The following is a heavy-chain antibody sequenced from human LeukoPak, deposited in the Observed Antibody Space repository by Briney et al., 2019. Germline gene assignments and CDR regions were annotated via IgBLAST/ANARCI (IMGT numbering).Heavy chain of an antibody. CDR2: INPNSGGT. CDR3: ARDEYQLLAGWFDP. CDR1: GHTFTGYY. D-gene: IGHD2-2*01. J-gene: IGHJ5*02. V-gene: IGHV1-2*02. Sequence: GASVKVSCKASGHTFTGYYMHWVRQAPGQGLEWMGWINPNSGGTNYAQKFQGRVTMTRDTSISTAYMELSRLRSDDTAVYYCARDEYQLLAGWFDPWGQGTLVTVSS.